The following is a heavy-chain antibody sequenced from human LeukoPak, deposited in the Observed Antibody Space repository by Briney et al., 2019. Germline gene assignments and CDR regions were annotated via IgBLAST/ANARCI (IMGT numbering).Heavy chain of an antibody. CDR2: INHSGST. Sequence: SETLSLTCAVYVGSCSGYYCSRIRQPPGKGLEWIGEINHSGSTNYNPSLKSRVTISVDTSKNQFSLKLSSVTAADTAVYYCARGTVTRPRGWFDPWGQGTLVTVSS. V-gene: IGHV4-34*01. CDR3: ARGTVTRPRGWFDP. J-gene: IGHJ5*02. D-gene: IGHD4-17*01. CDR1: VGSCSGYY.